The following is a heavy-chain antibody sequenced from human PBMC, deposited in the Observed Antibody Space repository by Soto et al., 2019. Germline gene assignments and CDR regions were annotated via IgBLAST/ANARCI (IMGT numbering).Heavy chain of an antibody. CDR2: IKQDGSEK. D-gene: IGHD5-18*01. CDR1: GFTFSSYW. J-gene: IGHJ6*02. Sequence: GGSLRLSCAASGFTFSSYWMSWVRQAPGKGLEWVANIKQDGSEKYYVDSVKGRFTISRDNAKNSLYLQMNSLRAEDTAVYYCARDPRVQLWFRGMDVWGQGTTVTVSS. V-gene: IGHV3-7*05. CDR3: ARDPRVQLWFRGMDV.